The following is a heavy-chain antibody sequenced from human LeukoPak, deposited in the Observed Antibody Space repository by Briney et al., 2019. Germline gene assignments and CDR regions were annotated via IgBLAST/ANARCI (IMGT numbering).Heavy chain of an antibody. J-gene: IGHJ2*01. CDR2: TYYRSKWYH. V-gene: IGHV6-1*01. CDR3: ASREFDF. D-gene: IGHD3-10*01. CDR1: GASVSSNSAA. Sequence: SQTLSLTCAISGASVSSNSAAWNWIRQSPSRGLEWLGRTYYRSKWYHDYAVSVKSRITINADTSKNLFSLQLNSMTPEDTAVYYCASREFDFWGRGTLVTVSS.